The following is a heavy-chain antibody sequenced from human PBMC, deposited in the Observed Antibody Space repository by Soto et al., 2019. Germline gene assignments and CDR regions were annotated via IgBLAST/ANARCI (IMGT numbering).Heavy chain of an antibody. J-gene: IGHJ6*02. Sequence: GASVKVSCKASGGTFSSYAISWVRQAPGQGLEWMGGIIPIFGTANYAQKFQGRVTITADKSTSTAYMELSSLRSEDTAVYYCSRSPGHYYYGMDVWGQGTTVTVSS. V-gene: IGHV1-69*06. CDR3: SRSPGHYYYGMDV. CDR1: GGTFSSYA. CDR2: IIPIFGTA.